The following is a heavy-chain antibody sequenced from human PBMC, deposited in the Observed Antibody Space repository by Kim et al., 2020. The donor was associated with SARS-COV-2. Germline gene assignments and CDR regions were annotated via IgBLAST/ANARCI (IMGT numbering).Heavy chain of an antibody. J-gene: IGHJ3*02. D-gene: IGHD3-10*01. CDR3: VRGLWFGDAFDI. Sequence: NSNPSLKSRVTMSVDTSKNQFSLKLSSVTAADTAVYYCVRGLWFGDAFDIWGQGTMVTVSS. V-gene: IGHV4-4*07.